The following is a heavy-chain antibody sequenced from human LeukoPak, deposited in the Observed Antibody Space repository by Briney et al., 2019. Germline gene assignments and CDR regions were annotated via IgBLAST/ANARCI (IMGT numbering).Heavy chain of an antibody. Sequence: GGSLRLSCAASGFTFSSYDMNWVRQAPGKGLEWVSYISSSGSTIYYADSVKGRFTISRDNAKNSLYLQMNSLRAEDTAVYYCARVRLDQIDYWGQGTLVTVSS. CDR1: GFTFSSYD. CDR3: ARVRLDQIDY. J-gene: IGHJ4*02. V-gene: IGHV3-48*03. CDR2: ISSSGSTI. D-gene: IGHD1/OR15-1a*01.